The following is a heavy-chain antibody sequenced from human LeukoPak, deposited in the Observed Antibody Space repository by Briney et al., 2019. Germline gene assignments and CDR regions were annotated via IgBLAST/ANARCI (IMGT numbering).Heavy chain of an antibody. CDR3: ARDHLGGMDV. D-gene: IGHD3-16*01. Sequence: GGSLRLSCAASGFTFSSYWMNWVRQAPGKGLECVANIKQDGSEKDYVDSVKGRFTISRDNAKNSLYLQMKSLRAEDTAVYYCARDHLGGMDVWGQGTTVTVSS. J-gene: IGHJ6*02. V-gene: IGHV3-7*05. CDR2: IKQDGSEK. CDR1: GFTFSSYW.